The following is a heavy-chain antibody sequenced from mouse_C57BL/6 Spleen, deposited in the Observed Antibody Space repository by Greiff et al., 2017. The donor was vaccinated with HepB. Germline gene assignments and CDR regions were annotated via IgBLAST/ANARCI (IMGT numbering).Heavy chain of an antibody. D-gene: IGHD1-1*01. Sequence: EVKLVESGGGLVKPGGSLKLSCAASGFTFSSYAMSWVRPTPEKRLEWVATISDGGSYTYYPDNVKGRFTISRDNTKNNLYLQMSHLKSEDTAMYYCARETTVVAHYYAMDYWGQGTSVTVSS. V-gene: IGHV5-4*01. J-gene: IGHJ4*01. CDR2: ISDGGSYT. CDR3: ARETTVVAHYYAMDY. CDR1: GFTFSSYA.